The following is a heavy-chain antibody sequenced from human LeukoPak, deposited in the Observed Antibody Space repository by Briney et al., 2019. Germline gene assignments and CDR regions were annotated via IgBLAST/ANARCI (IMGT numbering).Heavy chain of an antibody. Sequence: GGSLRLSCAASGFTSSSYEMNWVRQAPGKGLEWVSYISSSGSIIYYAESVKGRFTISRDNAKNSLYLQMNSLRAEDTAVCHCASGHLYYYYYGMDVWGQGTTVTVSS. CDR2: ISSSGSII. CDR3: ASGHLYYYYYGMDV. CDR1: GFTSSSYE. J-gene: IGHJ6*02. V-gene: IGHV3-48*03.